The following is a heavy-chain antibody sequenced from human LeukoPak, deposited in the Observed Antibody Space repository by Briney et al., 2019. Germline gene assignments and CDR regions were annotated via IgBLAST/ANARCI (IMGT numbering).Heavy chain of an antibody. V-gene: IGHV4-59*01. CDR3: ARVDRGYDFWSGYYVDV. D-gene: IGHD3-3*01. CDR2: IYYSGST. CDR1: GGSFSGYY. Sequence: SETLSLTCAVYGGSFSGYYWSWIRQPPGKGLEWIGYIYYSGSTNYNPSLKSRVTISVDTSKNQFSLKLSSVTAADTAVYYCARVDRGYDFWSGYYVDVWGKGTTVTVSS. J-gene: IGHJ6*03.